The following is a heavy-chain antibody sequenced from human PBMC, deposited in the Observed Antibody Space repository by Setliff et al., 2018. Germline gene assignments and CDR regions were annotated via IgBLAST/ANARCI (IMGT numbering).Heavy chain of an antibody. Sequence: ASVKVSCKASGYTFTSYDINWVRQAAGQGLEWMGWMNPNSGNTGYAQKFQGRVTMTRNTSISTAYMELSSLRSEDTAVYYCARARGLRDTAMVGFDYWGQGTLVTVSS. CDR2: MNPNSGNT. J-gene: IGHJ4*02. CDR3: ARARGLRDTAMVGFDY. V-gene: IGHV1-8*02. CDR1: GYTFTSYD. D-gene: IGHD5-18*01.